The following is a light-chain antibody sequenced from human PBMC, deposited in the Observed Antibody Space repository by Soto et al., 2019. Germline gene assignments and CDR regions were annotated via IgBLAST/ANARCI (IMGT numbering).Light chain of an antibody. Sequence: EVEITKSPHALSMSPGKRATLSCGSSQSITEKVVWYQQKSGQAPRLLIYCAFTRAAGVPARFSGSGSGTEFTLTISSLQSEDSAVYFCQQYASSPKTFGQGLKVDI. J-gene: IGKJ1*01. V-gene: IGKV3-15*01. CDR3: QQYASSPKT. CDR1: QSITEK. CDR2: CAF.